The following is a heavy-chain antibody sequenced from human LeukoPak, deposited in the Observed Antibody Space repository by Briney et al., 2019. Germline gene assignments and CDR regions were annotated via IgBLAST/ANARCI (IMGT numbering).Heavy chain of an antibody. Sequence: SVKVSCKASGGTFSSYAISWVRQDPGQGLEWMGRIIPIFGTANYAQKFRGRVTITTDESTSTAYMELSRLRSEDTAVYYCASGYSSSFDSDYWGQGTLVTVSS. CDR3: ASGYSSSFDSDY. J-gene: IGHJ4*02. D-gene: IGHD6-6*01. CDR2: IIPIFGTA. CDR1: GGTFSSYA. V-gene: IGHV1-69*05.